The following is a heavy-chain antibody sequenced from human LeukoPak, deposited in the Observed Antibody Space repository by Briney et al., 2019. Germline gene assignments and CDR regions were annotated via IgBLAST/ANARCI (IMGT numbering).Heavy chain of an antibody. D-gene: IGHD4-17*01. Sequence: PSETLSLTCAVSGYSISSGYYWGWIRQPPGKGLEWIGSIYHSGSTYYNPSLKSRVTISVDTSKNQFSLKLSSVTAADTAVYYCARAHYGDYALGWFDPWGQGTLVTVSS. CDR3: ARAHYGDYALGWFDP. CDR2: IYHSGST. V-gene: IGHV4-38-2*01. CDR1: GYSISSGYY. J-gene: IGHJ5*02.